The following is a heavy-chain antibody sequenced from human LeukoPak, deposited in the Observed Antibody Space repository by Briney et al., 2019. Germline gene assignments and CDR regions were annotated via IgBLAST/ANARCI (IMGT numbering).Heavy chain of an antibody. CDR1: GGSISSSSYY. CDR3: ARDHDTIFGGTRDGIHNWFDP. CDR2: IYYSGST. V-gene: IGHV4-39*07. Sequence: NPSETLPLTCTVSGGSISSSSYYWGWIRQPPGKGLEWIGSIYYSGSTYYNPSLKSRVTISVDTSKNQFSLKLSSVTAADTAVYYCARDHDTIFGGTRDGIHNWFDPWGQGTLVTVSS. J-gene: IGHJ5*02. D-gene: IGHD3-3*01.